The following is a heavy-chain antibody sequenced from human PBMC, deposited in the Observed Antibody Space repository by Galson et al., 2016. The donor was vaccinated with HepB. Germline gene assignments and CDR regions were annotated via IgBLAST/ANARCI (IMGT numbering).Heavy chain of an antibody. D-gene: IGHD2-8*01. Sequence: SLRLPCAASGFRLNNYGMPCVRQAPGTGLEWVALKAYAGTYEYYADSVKARFTISRDNSKIMLYLHMNGLRPEDTAVYYCAKDGLMAANTEPSFDSWGQGTLVTVSS. J-gene: IGHJ4*02. CDR1: GFRLNNYG. CDR2: KAYAGTYE. CDR3: AKDGLMAANTEPSFDS. V-gene: IGHV3-30*18.